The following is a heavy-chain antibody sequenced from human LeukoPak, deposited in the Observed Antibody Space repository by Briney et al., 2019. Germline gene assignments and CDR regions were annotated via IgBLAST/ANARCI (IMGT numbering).Heavy chain of an antibody. CDR1: GGTFSSYA. CDR2: IIPIFGTA. V-gene: IGHV1-69*05. J-gene: IGHJ4*02. D-gene: IGHD2-2*01. Sequence: SVKVSCKASGGTFSSYAISWVRQAPGQGLEWMGGIIPIFGTANYAQKFQGRDTITTDESTSTAYMELSSLRSEDTAVYYCALRSTTNRLYDYWGQGTLVTVSS. CDR3: ALRSTTNRLYDY.